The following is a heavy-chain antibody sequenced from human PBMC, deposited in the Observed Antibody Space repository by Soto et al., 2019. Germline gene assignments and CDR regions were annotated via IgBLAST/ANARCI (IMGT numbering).Heavy chain of an antibody. CDR2: ISYDGSNK. Sequence: QVQLVESGGGVVQPGRSLRLSCAASGFTFSSYGMHWVRQAPGKGLEWVAVISYDGSNKYYADSVKGRFTISRDNSKNTLYLQMNRLRAEDTAVYYCAKDLDVGAAVFDYWGQGTLVTVSS. CDR1: GFTFSSYG. CDR3: AKDLDVGAAVFDY. J-gene: IGHJ4*02. D-gene: IGHD2-15*01. V-gene: IGHV3-30*18.